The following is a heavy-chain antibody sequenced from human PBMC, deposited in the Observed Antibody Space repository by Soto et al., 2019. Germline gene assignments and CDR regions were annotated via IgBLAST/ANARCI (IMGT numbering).Heavy chain of an antibody. V-gene: IGHV4-59*08. J-gene: IGHJ3*02. CDR3: VRQFRRPGILTGYYPRFGI. Sequence: SETLSLICAVYGGSCSRYYWTWIRQPPGTGLEWIGYIHYSGVTSYNPSLKSRVAISVETSKNQFSLKLSSVTAADTAVYYCVRQFRRPGILTGYYPRFGIWGQGTMVTVS. CDR1: GGSCSRYY. CDR2: IHYSGVT. D-gene: IGHD3-9*01.